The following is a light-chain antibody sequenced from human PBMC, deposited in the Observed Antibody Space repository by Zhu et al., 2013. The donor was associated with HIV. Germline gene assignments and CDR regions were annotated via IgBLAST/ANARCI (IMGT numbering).Light chain of an antibody. CDR3: QQFHRYPWT. CDR2: EAS. CDR1: PGISTY. Sequence: IQLTQSPSSLSASVGDRVTITCRASPGISTYLAWYQQKPGQAPKLLIYEASTLHSGVPSRFSGVGSGTDFTLTVSDLQADDFATYYCQQFHRYPWTFGQGTKVDI. J-gene: IGKJ1*01. V-gene: IGKV1-9*01.